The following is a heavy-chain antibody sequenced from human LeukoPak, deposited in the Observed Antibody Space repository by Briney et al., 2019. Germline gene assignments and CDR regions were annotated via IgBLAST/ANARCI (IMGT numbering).Heavy chain of an antibody. D-gene: IGHD1-26*01. CDR3: AREGTLSGTMYYFDY. J-gene: IGHJ4*02. V-gene: IGHV1-2*02. CDR1: GYTLTELS. Sequence: ASVKVSCKVSGYTLTELSMHWVRQAPGQGLEWMGWINPNSGGTNYAQKFQGRVTMTRDTSISTAYMELSRLRSDDTAVYYCAREGTLSGTMYYFDYWGQGTLVTVSS. CDR2: INPNSGGT.